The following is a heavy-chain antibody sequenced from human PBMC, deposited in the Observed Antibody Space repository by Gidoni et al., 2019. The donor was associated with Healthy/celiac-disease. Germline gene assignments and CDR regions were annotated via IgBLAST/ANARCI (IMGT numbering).Heavy chain of an antibody. CDR3: TTDHLFYGDPQDYYYGMDV. CDR2: IKSKTDGGTT. D-gene: IGHD4-17*01. Sequence: EVQLVESGGGLVKPGGSLRLSCAASGFTFSNAWMSWVRQAPGKGLEWVGRIKSKTDGGTTDYAAPVKGRFTISRDDSKNTLYLQMNSLKTEDTAVYYCTTDHLFYGDPQDYYYGMDVWGQGTTVTVSS. CDR1: GFTFSNAW. V-gene: IGHV3-15*01. J-gene: IGHJ6*02.